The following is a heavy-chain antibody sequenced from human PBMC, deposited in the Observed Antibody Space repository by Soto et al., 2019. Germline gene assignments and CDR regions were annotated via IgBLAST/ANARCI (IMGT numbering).Heavy chain of an antibody. CDR1: GYSFTSYW. Sequence: GESLKISCKGSGYSFTSYWISWVRQMPGKGLEWMGRIDPSDSYINYSPSFQGHVTISADKSISTAYLLWSSLKASDTGMYYCARQNGSSSAGRYYCYYGMDVWGQGTTVTVSS. CDR3: ARQNGSSSAGRYYCYYGMDV. D-gene: IGHD6-6*01. J-gene: IGHJ6*02. V-gene: IGHV5-10-1*01. CDR2: IDPSDSYI.